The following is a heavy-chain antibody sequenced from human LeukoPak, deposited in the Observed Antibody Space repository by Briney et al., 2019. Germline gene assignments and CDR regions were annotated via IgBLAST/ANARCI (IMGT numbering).Heavy chain of an antibody. D-gene: IGHD3-22*01. CDR1: GFTVSSSY. J-gene: IGHJ3*02. V-gene: IGHV3-66*01. Sequence: SVGCLRLSCAPSGFTVSSSYMSWVRQAPGKGLEWVSIIDSSGSTYYADSVKGRFTISRDNSKNTLYLQMNSLRAEDTAVYYCARAEGYYDSSGNDAFDIWGQGTMVTVSS. CDR2: IDSSGST. CDR3: ARAEGYYDSSGNDAFDI.